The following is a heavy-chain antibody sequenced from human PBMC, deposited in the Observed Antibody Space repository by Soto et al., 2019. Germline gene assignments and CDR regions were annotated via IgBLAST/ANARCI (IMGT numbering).Heavy chain of an antibody. D-gene: IGHD6-13*01. CDR2: INPNSGGT. Sequence: ASVKVSCKASGYTFTGYYMHWVRQAPGQGLEWMGWINPNSGGTNYAQKFQGWVTMTRDTSISTAYMELSRLRSDDTAVYYCARDRAAAGFHYGMDGWGQGTTVTVSS. CDR1: GYTFTGYY. CDR3: ARDRAAAGFHYGMDG. J-gene: IGHJ6*02. V-gene: IGHV1-2*04.